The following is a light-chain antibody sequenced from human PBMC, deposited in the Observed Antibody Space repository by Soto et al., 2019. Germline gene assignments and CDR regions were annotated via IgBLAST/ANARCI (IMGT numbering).Light chain of an antibody. Sequence: IQLTQSPSSLSASVGDRVTVTCRASRGISTDLAWYQQKPGKVPRLLIYAASTLQSGVPSRFSGSGSGTDFTLTISSLQLEDFATYYCQQVNFYPTFGQGTKLEIK. CDR2: AAS. V-gene: IGKV1-9*01. CDR3: QQVNFYPT. CDR1: RGISTD. J-gene: IGKJ2*01.